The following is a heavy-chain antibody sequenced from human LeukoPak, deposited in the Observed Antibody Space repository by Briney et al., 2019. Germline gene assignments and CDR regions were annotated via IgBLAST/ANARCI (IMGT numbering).Heavy chain of an antibody. V-gene: IGHV3-48*01. CDR3: ASCGGFGGSCEYYFDY. CDR2: ISSSSSPI. CDR1: GFTFSSYS. Sequence: GGSLRLSCAASGFTFSSYSMNWVRQAPGKGLEWVSSISSSSSPIYYADSVRGRFTISRDNAKNSLYLQMNSLRAEDTAVYYCASCGGFGGSCEYYFDYWGQGTLVTVSS. J-gene: IGHJ4*02. D-gene: IGHD2-15*01.